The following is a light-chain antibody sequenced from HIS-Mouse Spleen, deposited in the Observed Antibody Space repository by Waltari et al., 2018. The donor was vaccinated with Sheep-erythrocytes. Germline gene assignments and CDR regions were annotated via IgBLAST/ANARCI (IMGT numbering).Light chain of an antibody. J-gene: IGLJ3*02. CDR2: GNS. CDR1: SSHSGGVSA. V-gene: IGLV1-40*01. Sequence: QSVLTQPPSVSAAPGQRVTISCIWSSSHSGGVSAVHWYQQLPGTAPKLLLYGNSNRPSGVPDRFSGSKSGTSASLAITGLQAEDEADYYCQSYDSSLSGWVFGGGTKLTVL. CDR3: QSYDSSLSGWV.